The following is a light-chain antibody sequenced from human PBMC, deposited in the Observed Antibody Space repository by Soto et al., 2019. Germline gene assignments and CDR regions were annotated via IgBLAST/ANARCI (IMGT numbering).Light chain of an antibody. Sequence: QSVLTQPRSVSGSPGQSITISCTGTSSDAGGYNYVSWYRQHPGKAPKLMIYDVSKRPSGVPDRFSGSKSGNTASLTISGLQAEDEADYYCCSYAGSYTHYVFGTGTKVTVL. CDR3: CSYAGSYTHYV. V-gene: IGLV2-11*01. CDR1: SSDAGGYNY. CDR2: DVS. J-gene: IGLJ1*01.